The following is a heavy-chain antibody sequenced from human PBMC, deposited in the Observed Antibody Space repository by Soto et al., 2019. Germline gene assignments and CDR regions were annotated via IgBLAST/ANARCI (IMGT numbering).Heavy chain of an antibody. CDR2: INSDGSST. Sequence: EVQLVESGGGIVQPGGSLRLYSAASGFTFSSYWMHWVRQVPGKGLVWVSRINSDGSSTTYADSVKGRFTISRDNAKNTLYLQVNSLTPEDTAVYYCARPRYDGSGTPFDNWGQGTLVTVSS. J-gene: IGHJ4*02. V-gene: IGHV3-74*01. D-gene: IGHD3-22*01. CDR1: GFTFSSYW. CDR3: ARPRYDGSGTPFDN.